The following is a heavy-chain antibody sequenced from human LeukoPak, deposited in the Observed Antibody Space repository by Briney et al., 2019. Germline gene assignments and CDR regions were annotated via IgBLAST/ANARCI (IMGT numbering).Heavy chain of an antibody. D-gene: IGHD5-12*01. CDR2: INPNSGDT. CDR3: ARDHSRAGYSGSREDY. V-gene: IGHV1-2*02. J-gene: IGHJ4*02. CDR1: GYTFTDYY. Sequence: ASVKVSCKASGYTFTDYYVYWVRQAPGQGLEWMGWINPNSGDTNYAQKFQGRVTMTRDTSISTAYMDLSSLRSDDTAMYYCARDHSRAGYSGSREDYWGQGTLVTVSS.